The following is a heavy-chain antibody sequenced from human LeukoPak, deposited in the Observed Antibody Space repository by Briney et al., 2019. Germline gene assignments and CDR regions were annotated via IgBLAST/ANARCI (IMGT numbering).Heavy chain of an antibody. V-gene: IGHV1-69*05. CDR1: GGTFSSYA. J-gene: IGHJ4*02. Sequence: GASVKVSCKASGGTFSSYAISWVRQAPGQRLEWMGGIIPIFGTANYAQKFQGRVTITTDESTSTAYMELSSLRAEDTAVYYCARSIAAAGPYFDYWGQGTLVTVSS. CDR2: IIPIFGTA. CDR3: ARSIAAAGPYFDY. D-gene: IGHD6-13*01.